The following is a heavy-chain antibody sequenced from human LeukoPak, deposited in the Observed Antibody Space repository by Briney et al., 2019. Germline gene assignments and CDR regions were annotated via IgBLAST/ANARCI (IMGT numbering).Heavy chain of an antibody. J-gene: IGHJ5*01. CDR2: IYWDDDK. Sequence: SGPTLVKPTQTLTLTCTFSGFSLSTSGVGVGWIRQPPGKALEWLALIYWDDDKRYSPSLKSRLTITMDTSKNQVVLTMTNMDPVDTATYYCAHGYHKEMFNNWFDSWGQGTLVTVSS. CDR3: AHGYHKEMFNNWFDS. CDR1: GFSLSTSGVG. V-gene: IGHV2-5*02. D-gene: IGHD2-2*01.